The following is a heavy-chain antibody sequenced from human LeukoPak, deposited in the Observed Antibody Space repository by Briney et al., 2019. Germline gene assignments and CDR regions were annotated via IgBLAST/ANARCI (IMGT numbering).Heavy chain of an antibody. D-gene: IGHD3-10*01. CDR2: INHSGST. CDR1: GGSFSGYY. V-gene: IGHV4-34*01. J-gene: IGHJ4*02. Sequence: PSETLSLTCAVYGGSFSGYYWSWIRQPPGKGLEWSGEINHSGSTNYNPSLKSRVTISVDTSKNQFSLKLSSVTAADTAVDYCARGWDRILLWFGELPDTNFDYWGQGTLVTVSS. CDR3: ARGWDRILLWFGELPDTNFDY.